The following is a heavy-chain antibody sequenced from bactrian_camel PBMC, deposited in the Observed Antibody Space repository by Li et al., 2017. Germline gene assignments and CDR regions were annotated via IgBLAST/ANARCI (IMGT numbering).Heavy chain of an antibody. CDR1: GYTYRRVC. Sequence: QVQLVESGGGSVQAGGSLRLSCTASGYTYRRVCMGWFRQAPGKERGGVAAITDDGRRTLYADSAKGRFTINRDIVESTLYPRMNRLTPEDSAMCYCAAGASCRTIVARQFDVWGQGTQVTVS. J-gene: IGHJ4*01. CDR2: ITDDGRRT. CDR3: AAGASCRTIVARQFDV. V-gene: IGHV3S1*01.